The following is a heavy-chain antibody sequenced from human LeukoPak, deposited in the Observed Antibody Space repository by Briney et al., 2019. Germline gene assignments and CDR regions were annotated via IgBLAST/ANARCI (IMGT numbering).Heavy chain of an antibody. Sequence: ASVKVSCKASGSTFSSYAMNWLRQAPGQGLEWMGWINTNTGNPTYAQGFTGRFVFSLDTSVSTAYLQISSLKAEDTAVYYCARDRVAAAGTLYYYGMDVWGQGTTVTVSS. D-gene: IGHD6-13*01. J-gene: IGHJ6*02. CDR2: INTNTGNP. V-gene: IGHV7-4-1*02. CDR1: GSTFSSYA. CDR3: ARDRVAAAGTLYYYGMDV.